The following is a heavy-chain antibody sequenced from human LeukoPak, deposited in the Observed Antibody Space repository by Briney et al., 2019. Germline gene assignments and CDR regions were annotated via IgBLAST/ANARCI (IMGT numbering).Heavy chain of an antibody. CDR1: GFTFDDYT. Sequence: GGSLRLSCAASGFTFDDYTMHWVRQAPGKGLEWVSLISWDGGSTYYVDSVKGRFTISRDNSKNSLYLQMNSLRTEDTALYYCAKLGTDAFDIWGQGTMVTVSS. V-gene: IGHV3-43*01. J-gene: IGHJ3*02. D-gene: IGHD7-27*01. CDR3: AKLGTDAFDI. CDR2: ISWDGGST.